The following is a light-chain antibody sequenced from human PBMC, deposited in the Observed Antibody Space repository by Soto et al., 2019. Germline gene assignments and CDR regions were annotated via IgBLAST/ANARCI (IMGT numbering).Light chain of an antibody. V-gene: IGKV3-20*01. CDR3: QQYGSSGT. CDR2: DAS. Sequence: EILMTQSPATLSVSPGERATLSCRASQSVRTYLAWYQQKRGQAPRLLMYDASNRASGVPARFSGSGSGTDFTLTISRLEPEDFAVYYCQQYGSSGTFGQGTKVDIK. CDR1: QSVRTY. J-gene: IGKJ1*01.